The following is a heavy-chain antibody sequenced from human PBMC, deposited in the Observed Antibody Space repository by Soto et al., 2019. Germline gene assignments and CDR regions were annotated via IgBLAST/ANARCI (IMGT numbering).Heavy chain of an antibody. CDR2: ISGTGGST. CDR3: VILGDAAEYGLDY. V-gene: IGHV3-23*01. J-gene: IGHJ4*02. D-gene: IGHD3-16*01. Sequence: PGGSLRPSCAASGFTFSSYAMSWVRQAPGKGLEWGSAISGTGGSTYYADSVKGRFTISRDNSKNTLYLQMNSLRAEDTAVYYCVILGDAAEYGLDYWGQGTLVTVSS. CDR1: GFTFSSYA.